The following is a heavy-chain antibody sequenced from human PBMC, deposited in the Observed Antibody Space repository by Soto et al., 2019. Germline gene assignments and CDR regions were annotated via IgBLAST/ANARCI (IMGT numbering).Heavy chain of an antibody. V-gene: IGHV3-11*05. CDR1: GFTFSDYY. Sequence: GGSLRLSCAASGFTFSDYYMSWFRQAPGKGLECISYISGDSIHRNYADSVRGRLTISRDNAKNPLFLQIDSLRVEDTAVYYCSRDPRSADYWGRGTLVTVSS. J-gene: IGHJ4*02. CDR2: ISGDSIHR. CDR3: SRDPRSADY.